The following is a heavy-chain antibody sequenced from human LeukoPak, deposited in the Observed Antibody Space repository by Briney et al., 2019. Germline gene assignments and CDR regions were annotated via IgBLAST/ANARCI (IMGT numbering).Heavy chain of an antibody. CDR3: ARHYRGDPLSFTHIDY. Sequence: NSSETLSLTCTVSGGSISSTTHYWSLISQPPGKGLELIGSMHYSGIIYYNPSLKSRVTISVDTSKNQFSLKLSSVTAADTAVYYCARHYRGDPLSFTHIDYWGQGTLVTVSS. CDR2: MHYSGII. J-gene: IGHJ4*02. D-gene: IGHD3-16*02. V-gene: IGHV4-39*01. CDR1: GGSISSTTHY.